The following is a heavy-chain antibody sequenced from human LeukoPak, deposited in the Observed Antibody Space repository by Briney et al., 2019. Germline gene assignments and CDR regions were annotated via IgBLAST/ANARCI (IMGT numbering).Heavy chain of an antibody. CDR3: ATRYSSSWYMNEIYFDY. D-gene: IGHD6-13*01. J-gene: IGHJ4*02. Sequence: ASVKVSFKVSGYTLTELSMHWVRQAPGKGLEWMGGFDPEDGETIYAQKFQGRVTMTEDTSTDTAYMELSSLRSEGTAVYYCATRYSSSWYMNEIYFDYWGQGTLVTVSS. V-gene: IGHV1-24*01. CDR2: FDPEDGET. CDR1: GYTLTELS.